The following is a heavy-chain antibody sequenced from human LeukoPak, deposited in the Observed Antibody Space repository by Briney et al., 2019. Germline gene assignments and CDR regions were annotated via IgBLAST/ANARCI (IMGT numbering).Heavy chain of an antibody. CDR2: ISGSGGST. CDR3: AKGPRGSDYFDY. CDR1: GFTFSSYA. V-gene: IGHV3-23*01. Sequence: GGSLRLACAASGFTFSSYAMSCVRQAPGKGLEWVSAISGSGGSTYYADSVKGRFTISRDNSKNTLYLQMNSLRAEDTAVYYCAKGPRGSDYFDYWGQGTLVTVSS. D-gene: IGHD1-26*01. J-gene: IGHJ4*02.